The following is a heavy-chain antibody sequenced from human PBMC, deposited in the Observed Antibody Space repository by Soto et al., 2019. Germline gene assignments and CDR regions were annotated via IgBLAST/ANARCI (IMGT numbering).Heavy chain of an antibody. CDR3: ARGRDDNSGYLLVPFDY. D-gene: IGHD3-22*01. Sequence: GGSLRLSCAASGFIFSSYAIHWGRQAPGKGLGWVAVISYDGTNKYYADSVRGRFIISRDNSKNTLYLRMNSLRVEDTAVYFCARGRDDNSGYLLVPFDYWGQGTLVTVSS. V-gene: IGHV3-30-3*01. CDR2: ISYDGTNK. CDR1: GFIFSSYA. J-gene: IGHJ4*02.